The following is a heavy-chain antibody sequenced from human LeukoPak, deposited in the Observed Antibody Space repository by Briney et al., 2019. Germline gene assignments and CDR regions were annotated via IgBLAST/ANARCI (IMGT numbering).Heavy chain of an antibody. CDR1: GYTFTSYG. Sequence: ASVKVPCKASGYTFTSYGISWVRQAPGQGLEWMGWISAYNGNTNYAQKLQGRVTMTTDTSTSTAYMELRSLRSDDTAVYYCARGGGVGIAAAGTKKNYYGMDVWGQGTTVTVSS. CDR2: ISAYNGNT. V-gene: IGHV1-18*01. D-gene: IGHD6-13*01. J-gene: IGHJ6*02. CDR3: ARGGGVGIAAAGTKKNYYGMDV.